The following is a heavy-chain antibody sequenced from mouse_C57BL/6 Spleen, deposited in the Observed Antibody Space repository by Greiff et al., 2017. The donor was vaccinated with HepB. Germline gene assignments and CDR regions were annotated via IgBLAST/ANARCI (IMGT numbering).Heavy chain of an antibody. CDR1: GYTFTSYW. CDR2: IYPGSGST. V-gene: IGHV1-55*01. Sequence: QVQLQPGAELVKPGASVKMSCKASGYTFTSYWITWVKQRPGQGLEWIGDIYPGSGSTNYNEKFKSKATLTVDTSSSTAYMQLSSLTSEDSAVYYCARSGWSNYLFDYWGQGTTLTVSS. CDR3: ARSGWSNYLFDY. D-gene: IGHD2-5*01. J-gene: IGHJ2*01.